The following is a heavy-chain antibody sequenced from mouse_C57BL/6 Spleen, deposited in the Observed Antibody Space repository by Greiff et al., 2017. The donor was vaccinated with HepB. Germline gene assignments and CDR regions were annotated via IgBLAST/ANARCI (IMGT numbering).Heavy chain of an antibody. J-gene: IGHJ2*01. CDR1: GFNIKDDY. CDR2: IDPENGDT. CDR3: TPIWSHFDY. V-gene: IGHV14-4*01. D-gene: IGHD1-1*02. Sequence: VQLQRSGAELVRPGASVKLSCTASGFNIKDDYMHWVKQRPEQGLEWIGWIDPENGDTEYASKFQGKATITADTSSNTAYLQLSSLTSEDTAVYYCTPIWSHFDYWGQGTTLTVSS.